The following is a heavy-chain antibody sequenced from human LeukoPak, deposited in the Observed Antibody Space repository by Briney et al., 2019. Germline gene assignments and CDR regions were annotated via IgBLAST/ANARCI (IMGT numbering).Heavy chain of an antibody. Sequence: GGSLRLSCAASGFTFSSYTMNWVRQAPGKGLEWVSYISSSSSNIYYADSVKGRFTISRDNAKNSLYLQMNSLRAEDTAVYYCARDFAVAGLDYWGQGTLVTVSS. D-gene: IGHD6-19*01. J-gene: IGHJ4*02. CDR1: GFTFSSYT. V-gene: IGHV3-48*04. CDR3: ARDFAVAGLDY. CDR2: ISSSSSNI.